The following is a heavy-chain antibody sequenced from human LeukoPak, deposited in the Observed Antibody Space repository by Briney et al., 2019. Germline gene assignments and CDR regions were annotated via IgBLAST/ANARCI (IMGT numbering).Heavy chain of an antibody. CDR3: ARPSLNTGSYFDY. CDR1: GFTFSSYW. Sequence: PGGSLRLSCAASGFTFSSYWMHWVRQAPGKGLEWVANIKQDGSEIYYVDSVRGRFTISRDNAKNSLYLQMNSLRAEDTAVYYCARPSLNTGSYFDYWGQGILVSVSS. CDR2: IKQDGSEI. V-gene: IGHV3-7*01. D-gene: IGHD1-26*01. J-gene: IGHJ4*02.